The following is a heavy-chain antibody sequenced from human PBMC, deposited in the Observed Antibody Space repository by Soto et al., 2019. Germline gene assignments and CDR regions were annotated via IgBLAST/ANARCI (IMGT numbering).Heavy chain of an antibody. CDR1: GFTFSSYE. CDR2: ISSSGSTI. D-gene: IGHD2-2*01. Sequence: GGSLRLSCAASGFTFSSYEMNWVRQAPGKGLEWVPYISSSGSTIYYADSVKGRFTISRDNAKNSLYLQMNSLRAEDTAVYYCARDRYCSSTSCYGGDYFDYWGQGTLVTVSS. CDR3: ARDRYCSSTSCYGGDYFDY. J-gene: IGHJ4*02. V-gene: IGHV3-48*03.